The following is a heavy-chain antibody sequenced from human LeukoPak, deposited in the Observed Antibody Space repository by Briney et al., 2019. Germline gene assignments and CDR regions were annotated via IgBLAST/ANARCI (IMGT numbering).Heavy chain of an antibody. CDR3: ARVSGYWFDP. CDR1: GGTFSSYA. V-gene: IGHV1-69*13. J-gene: IGHJ5*02. CDR2: IIPIFGTA. Sequence: GASVKVSCKASGGTFSSYAISWVRQAPGQGLEWMGGIIPIFGTANYAQKFRGRVTITADESTSTAYMELSSLRSEDTAVYYCARVSGYWFDPWGQGTLVTVSS. D-gene: IGHD3-22*01.